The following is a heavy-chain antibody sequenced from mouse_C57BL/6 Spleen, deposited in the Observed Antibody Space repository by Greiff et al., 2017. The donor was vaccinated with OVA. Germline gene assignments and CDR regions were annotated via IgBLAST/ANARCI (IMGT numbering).Heavy chain of an antibody. CDR2: IYPGSGNT. CDR3: ARYGSSPYYFDD. V-gene: IGHV1-76*01. D-gene: IGHD1-1*01. Sequence: QVQLQQSGAELVRPGASVKLSCKASGYTFTDYYINWVKQRPGQGLEWIARIYPGSGNTYYNEKFKGKATLTAEKSSSTAYMQLSSLTSEDSAVYFCARYGSSPYYFDDWGQGTTLTVSS. CDR1: GYTFTDYY. J-gene: IGHJ2*01.